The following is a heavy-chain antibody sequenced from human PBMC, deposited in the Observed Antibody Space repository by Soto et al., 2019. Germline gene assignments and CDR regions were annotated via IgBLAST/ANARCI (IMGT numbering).Heavy chain of an antibody. V-gene: IGHV4-34*02. J-gene: IGHJ4*02. CDR2: INHSGVT. CDR3: AKGGDWLDY. CDR1: GGSLSGDY. Sequence: QVQLQQRGAGLLKPSETLSLTCAVYGGSLSGDYWTWIRQPPGKGPEWIGEINHSGVTNYNPSLKSRVTTSVDTSKNEFALKLSSVTAADTALYYCAKGGDWLDYWGQGTLVTVSS. D-gene: IGHD2-21*02.